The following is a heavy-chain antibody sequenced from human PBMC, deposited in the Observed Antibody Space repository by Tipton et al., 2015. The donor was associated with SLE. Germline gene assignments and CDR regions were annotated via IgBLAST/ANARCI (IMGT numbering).Heavy chain of an antibody. CDR1: GGSISSSSYY. CDR2: IYYSGST. V-gene: IGHV4-39*01. Sequence: TLSLTCTVSGGSISSSSYYWGWIRQPPGKGLEWIGSIYYSGSTYYNPSLKSRVTISVDTSKNQFSLKLSSVTAADTAVYYCARHRIVGATDDAFDIWGQGTIVTVSS. J-gene: IGHJ3*02. D-gene: IGHD1-26*01. CDR3: ARHRIVGATDDAFDI.